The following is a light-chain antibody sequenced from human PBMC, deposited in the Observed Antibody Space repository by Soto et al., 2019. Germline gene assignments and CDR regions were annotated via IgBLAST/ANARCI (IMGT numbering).Light chain of an antibody. V-gene: IGKV1-5*03. Sequence: IQMTQSPSTLSAYVGVSVTITCRDSQDVSTFLAWYQQRSGEAPRRLIYQVSTLEAGVSSRFSGSGSGTEFTLTINKLQPDDFSTYYCQQHRAYCTFGQGTKVEI. CDR1: QDVSTF. J-gene: IGKJ2*02. CDR2: QVS. CDR3: QQHRAYCT.